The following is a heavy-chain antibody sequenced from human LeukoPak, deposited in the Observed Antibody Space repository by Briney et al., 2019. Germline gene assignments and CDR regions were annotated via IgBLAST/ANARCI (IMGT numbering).Heavy chain of an antibody. J-gene: IGHJ4*02. CDR1: GGSISSGGYS. CDR2: IYHSGST. V-gene: IGHV4-30-2*01. Sequence: SETLSLTCAVSGGSISSGGYSWSWIRQPPGKGLEWIGYIYHSGSTYYNPSLKSRVTISVDRSKNQFSLKLSSVTAADTAVYYCARADGYSSSWFDYWGQGTLVTVSS. CDR3: ARADGYSSSWFDY. D-gene: IGHD6-13*01.